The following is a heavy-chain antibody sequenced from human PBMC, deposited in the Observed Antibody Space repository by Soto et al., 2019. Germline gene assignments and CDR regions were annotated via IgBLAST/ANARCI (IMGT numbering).Heavy chain of an antibody. Sequence: GGSLRLSCASSGFTFSNAWMNLVRQAPGKGLEWVGRIKSKTDGGTTDYAAPVKGRFTISRDDSKNTPYLQMNSLKTEDTAVYYCTTDWMHYDFWSGYLEPFTRHYYYYYGMDVWGQGTTVTVSS. J-gene: IGHJ6*02. D-gene: IGHD3-3*01. V-gene: IGHV3-15*07. CDR2: IKSKTDGGTT. CDR3: TTDWMHYDFWSGYLEPFTRHYYYYYGMDV. CDR1: GFTFSNAW.